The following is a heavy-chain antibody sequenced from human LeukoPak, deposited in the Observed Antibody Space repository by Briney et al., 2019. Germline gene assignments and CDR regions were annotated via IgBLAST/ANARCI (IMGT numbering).Heavy chain of an antibody. CDR3: ARIGVDAFDI. V-gene: IGHV3-13*01. CDR2: IGTEGDT. J-gene: IGHJ3*02. Sequence: GGSLRLSCAASGFTFSSYDMHWVRQATGKGLEWVSAIGTEGDTFYPGSVKGRFTISRDNAENSLYLQMNSLRAEDTAVYYCARIGVDAFDIWGQGTMVTVSS. CDR1: GFTFSSYD.